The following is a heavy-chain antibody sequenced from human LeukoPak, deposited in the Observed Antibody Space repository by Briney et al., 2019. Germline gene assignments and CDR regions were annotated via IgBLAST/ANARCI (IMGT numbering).Heavy chain of an antibody. D-gene: IGHD6-19*01. Sequence: QSGVSLRLSCTASGFNFGDYAVSWVRQAPGKGLEWVSFIRTKAHGGTTENAASVRGRFTLSRDDSKSIAYLQMNSLKTEDTGVYYCTRGQLAVVGTMIDYWGQGTLVTVSS. CDR1: GFNFGDYA. V-gene: IGHV3-49*04. CDR3: TRGQLAVVGTMIDY. CDR2: IRTKAHGGTT. J-gene: IGHJ4*02.